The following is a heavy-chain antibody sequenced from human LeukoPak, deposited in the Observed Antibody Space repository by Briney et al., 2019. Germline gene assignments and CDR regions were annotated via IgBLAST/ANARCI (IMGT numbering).Heavy chain of an antibody. CDR1: GFSFSSYA. CDR3: AKDPSYRFSWTTNYFDY. J-gene: IGHJ4*02. V-gene: IGHV3-23*01. D-gene: IGHD1-26*01. CDR2: IGGSGGST. Sequence: PGGSLRLSCAASGFSFSSYAMSWVRQAPGKGLEWVSGIGGSGGSTYYADSVKGRFTISRDNSKNTLYLQMNSLRAEDTAVYYCAKDPSYRFSWTTNYFDYWGQGTLVTVSS.